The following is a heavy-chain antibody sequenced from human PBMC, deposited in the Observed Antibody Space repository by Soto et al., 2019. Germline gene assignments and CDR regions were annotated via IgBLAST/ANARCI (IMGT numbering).Heavy chain of an antibody. D-gene: IGHD3-16*01. CDR1: GYTFTSYG. CDR3: ARYIWAAAAPDLHGTYYFDY. CDR2: ISAYNGNT. Sequence: QVQLVQSGAEVKKPGASVKVSCKASGYTFTSYGISWVRQAPGQGLEWMGWISAYNGNTNYAQQLQGRVTMTTDTSTSTAYMELRSLRSDDTAVYYCARYIWAAAAPDLHGTYYFDYWGQGTLVTVSS. J-gene: IGHJ4*02. V-gene: IGHV1-18*01.